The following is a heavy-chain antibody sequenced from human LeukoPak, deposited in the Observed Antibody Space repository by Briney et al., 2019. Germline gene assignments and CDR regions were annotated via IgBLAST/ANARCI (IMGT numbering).Heavy chain of an antibody. CDR2: IYYSGST. Sequence: PSETLSLTCTVSGGSISSGDYYWSWIRQPPGKGLEWIGYIYYSGSTYYNPSLKSRVTISVDTSKNQFSLKLSSVTAADTAVYYCARVGYDSSGYYPFGNWFDPWGQGTLVTVSS. CDR1: GGSISSGDYY. J-gene: IGHJ5*02. CDR3: ARVGYDSSGYYPFGNWFDP. V-gene: IGHV4-30-4*01. D-gene: IGHD3-22*01.